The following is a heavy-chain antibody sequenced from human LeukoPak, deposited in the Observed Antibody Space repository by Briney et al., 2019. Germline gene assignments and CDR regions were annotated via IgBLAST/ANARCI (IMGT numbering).Heavy chain of an antibody. Sequence: GGSLRLSCAASGFTFDDYAMHWVRQAPGKGLEWVSGISWNSGSIGYADSVKGRFTISRDNAKNSLYLQMNSLRAEDTALYYCAKDIGAAVAGRFTYWFDYWGQGTLVTVSS. D-gene: IGHD6-19*01. J-gene: IGHJ4*02. V-gene: IGHV3-9*01. CDR3: AKDIGAAVAGRFTYWFDY. CDR2: ISWNSGSI. CDR1: GFTFDDYA.